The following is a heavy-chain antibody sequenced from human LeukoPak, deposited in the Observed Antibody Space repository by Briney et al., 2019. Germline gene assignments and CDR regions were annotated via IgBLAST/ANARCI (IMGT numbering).Heavy chain of an antibody. D-gene: IGHD2-2*01. J-gene: IGHJ4*02. CDR1: GFDFSNCG. CDR2: IWYDGSNK. CDR3: ARARTGPIVVVPAALDY. V-gene: IGHV3-33*01. Sequence: GGSLRLSCVASGFDFSNCGMHWVRQAPGKGLEWVAVIWYDGSNKYYADSVKGRFTISRDNSKNTLYLQMNSLRAEDTAVYYCARARTGPIVVVPAALDYWGQGTLVTVSS.